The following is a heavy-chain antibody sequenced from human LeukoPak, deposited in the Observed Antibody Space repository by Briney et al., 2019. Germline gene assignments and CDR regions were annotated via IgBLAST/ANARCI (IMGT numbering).Heavy chain of an antibody. D-gene: IGHD4-23*01. CDR2: IASDGSST. V-gene: IGHV3-74*01. CDR3: ARGRPHGNDY. CDR1: GFTFSSYW. Sequence: GGSLRLSCAASGFTFSSYWMSWVRQAPGKGLVWVSRIASDGSSTTYADSVKGRFSISRDNAKNTLYLLMNSLRVEDTAVYYCARGRPHGNDYWGQGTLVTVSS. J-gene: IGHJ4*02.